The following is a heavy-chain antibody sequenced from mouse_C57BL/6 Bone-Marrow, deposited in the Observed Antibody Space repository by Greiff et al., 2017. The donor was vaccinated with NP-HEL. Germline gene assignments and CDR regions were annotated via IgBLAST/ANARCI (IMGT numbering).Heavy chain of an antibody. J-gene: IGHJ2*01. V-gene: IGHV1-55*01. CDR3: ARGGAYYDEGNYFDY. Sequence: QVQLQQPGAELVKPGASVKMSCKASGYTFTSYWITWVKQRPGQGLEWIGDIYPGSGSTNYNEKFKSKATLTVDTSSSTAYMQLSSLTSEDSAVYYCARGGAYYDEGNYFDYWGQGTTLTVSS. CDR1: GYTFTSYW. CDR2: IYPGSGST. D-gene: IGHD2-4*01.